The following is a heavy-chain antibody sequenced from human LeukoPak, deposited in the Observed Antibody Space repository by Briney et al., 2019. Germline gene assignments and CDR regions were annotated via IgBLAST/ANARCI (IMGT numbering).Heavy chain of an antibody. CDR1: GGSISSSKW. Sequence: KTSETLSLTCAVSGGSISSSKWWSWVRQPPGKGLEWIGEIYHSGSTNYNPSLKSRVTISVDKSKNQFSLKLSSVTAADTAVYYCAREAIAALGEDAFDIRGQGTMVTVSS. CDR3: AREAIAALGEDAFDI. D-gene: IGHD3-16*01. V-gene: IGHV4-4*02. CDR2: IYHSGST. J-gene: IGHJ3*02.